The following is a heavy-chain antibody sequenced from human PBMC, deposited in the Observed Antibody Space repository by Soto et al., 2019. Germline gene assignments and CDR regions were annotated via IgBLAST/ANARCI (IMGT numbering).Heavy chain of an antibody. J-gene: IGHJ4*02. CDR3: GKDRESGGFGEGPNDY. Sequence: GGSLRLSCAASGFTFSSYAMSWVRQAPGKGLEWVSAISGSGGSTYYADSVKGRFTIPSANSKNTPYLQMNSMRAEDTAVYYCGKDRESGGFGEGPNDYWGQGTLVTVSS. D-gene: IGHD3-10*01. CDR1: GFTFSSYA. V-gene: IGHV3-23*01. CDR2: ISGSGGST.